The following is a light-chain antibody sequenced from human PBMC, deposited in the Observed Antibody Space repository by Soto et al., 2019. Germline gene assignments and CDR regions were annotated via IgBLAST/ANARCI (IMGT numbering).Light chain of an antibody. V-gene: IGKV3-15*01. CDR2: GAS. Sequence: EMVMTQSPATLSASQGQRATLSCRTSQSVSSNLAWYQQKPGQAPRLLIYGASTRATGIPARFSGSGSGTDFTLTISSLQSEDFAVYYCQQYNNWITFGGGTKVEIK. CDR1: QSVSSN. J-gene: IGKJ4*01. CDR3: QQYNNWIT.